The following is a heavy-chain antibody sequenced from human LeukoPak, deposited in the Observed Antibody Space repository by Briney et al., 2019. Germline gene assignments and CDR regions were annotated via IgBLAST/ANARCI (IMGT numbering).Heavy chain of an antibody. Sequence: GASVKVSCKASGYTFTSYGISWVRQAPGQGLEWMGWISAYNGNTNYAQKLQGRVTMTTDTSTSTAYMELRSLRSDDTAVYYCARGRLYCSSTSCPYDYWGQGTLVTVSS. CDR3: ARGRLYCSSTSCPYDY. V-gene: IGHV1-18*01. CDR1: GYTFTSYG. D-gene: IGHD2-2*01. J-gene: IGHJ4*02. CDR2: ISAYNGNT.